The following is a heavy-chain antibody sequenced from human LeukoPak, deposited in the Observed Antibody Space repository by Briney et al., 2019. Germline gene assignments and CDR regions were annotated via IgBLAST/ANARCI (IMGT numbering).Heavy chain of an antibody. CDR2: IRYDGSDK. CDR1: GFTFSTYD. D-gene: IGHD1-26*01. V-gene: IGHV3-30*02. J-gene: IGHJ4*02. CDR3: AKRGGSYIGYFDY. Sequence: PGGSLRLPCAASGFTFSTYDMHWVRQAPGKGLEWVSFIRYDGSDKLYADSVKGRFTVSRDNSKNTLYLQMNSLRPEDTAVYYCAKRGGSYIGYFDYWGQGTLVTVSS.